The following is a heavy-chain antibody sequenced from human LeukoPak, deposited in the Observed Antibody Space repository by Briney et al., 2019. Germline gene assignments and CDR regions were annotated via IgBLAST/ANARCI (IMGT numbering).Heavy chain of an antibody. V-gene: IGHV1-69*05. CDR1: GGTFSSYA. CDR3: ARTTHDYDFWSGYSHYYYYYYMDV. CDR2: IIPIFGTA. J-gene: IGHJ6*03. D-gene: IGHD3-3*01. Sequence: SVKASCKASGGTFSSYAISWVRQAPGQGLEWMGGIIPIFGTANYAQKFQGRVTITTDESTSTAYMELSSLRSEDTAVYYCARTTHDYDFWSGYSHYYYYYYMDVWGKGTTVTVSS.